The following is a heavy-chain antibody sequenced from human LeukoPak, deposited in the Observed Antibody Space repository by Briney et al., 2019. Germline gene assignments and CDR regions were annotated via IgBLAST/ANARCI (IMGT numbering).Heavy chain of an antibody. J-gene: IGHJ6*02. CDR3: ARASPGVYYYYGMDV. Sequence: GGSLRLSCAASGFTFSDYYMSWIRQAPGKGLEWVSYISSSSSYTNYADSVKGRFTISRDNAKNSLYLQMNSLRAEDTAVYYCARASPGVYYYYGMDVWGQGTTVTVSS. CDR1: GFTFSDYY. V-gene: IGHV3-11*06. CDR2: ISSSSSYT.